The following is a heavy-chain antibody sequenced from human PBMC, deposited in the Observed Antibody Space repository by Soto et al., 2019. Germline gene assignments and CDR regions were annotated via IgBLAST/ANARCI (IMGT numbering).Heavy chain of an antibody. CDR2: ISSSSSYI. D-gene: IGHD5-12*01. CDR3: ARDPEVATILMPGY. Sequence: GGSLRLSCAASGFTFSSYSMNWVRQAPGKGLEWVSSISSSSSYIYYADSVKGRFTISRDNAKNSLYLQMNSLRAEDTAVYYCARDPEVATILMPGYWGQGTLVSVSS. V-gene: IGHV3-21*01. CDR1: GFTFSSYS. J-gene: IGHJ4*02.